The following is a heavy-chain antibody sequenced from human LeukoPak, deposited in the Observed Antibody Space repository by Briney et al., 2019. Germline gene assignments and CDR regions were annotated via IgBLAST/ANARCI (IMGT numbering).Heavy chain of an antibody. CDR3: ARASDHGGAPGHRPFDQ. D-gene: IGHD4-23*01. J-gene: IGHJ4*02. Sequence: GGSLRLSCAASGFTFSSYTMNWVRQAPGKGLEWVSSISGGGSYISYADSLKGRLIISRDNARNSLYLQMSSLRAEDTAVYYCARASDHGGAPGHRPFDQWGLGTLVTVSS. V-gene: IGHV3-21*01. CDR2: ISGGGSYI. CDR1: GFTFSSYT.